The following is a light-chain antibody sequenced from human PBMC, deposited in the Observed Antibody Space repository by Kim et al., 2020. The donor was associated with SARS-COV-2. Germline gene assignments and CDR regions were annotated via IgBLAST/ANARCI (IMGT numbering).Light chain of an antibody. J-gene: IGLJ2*01. V-gene: IGLV4-69*01. CDR1: SGNSSYG. CDR2: LNTDGSH. CDR3: QTWGTGIVV. Sequence: ASVKLTCTLSSGNSSYGIAWHQQQAEKGPRDLMKLNTDGSHSKGDGIPERFSGSSSGAEHYLTISSLQSEDEADYYCQTWGTGIVVFGVGTQLTVL.